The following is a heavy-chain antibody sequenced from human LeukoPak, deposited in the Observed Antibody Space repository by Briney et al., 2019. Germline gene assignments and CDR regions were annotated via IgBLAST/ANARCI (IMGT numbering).Heavy chain of an antibody. D-gene: IGHD3-22*01. Sequence: GGSLRLSCVASGFTFSSYWMGWVRQAPGKGLEWVANIQQDGSEIFYVDSVRGRFTISRDNAKNSLYLQMNSLRAEDTAVYYCARDLRDNYYDSSGYYPLDYWGQGTLVTVSS. CDR1: GFTFSSYW. J-gene: IGHJ4*02. V-gene: IGHV3-7*01. CDR3: ARDLRDNYYDSSGYYPLDY. CDR2: IQQDGSEI.